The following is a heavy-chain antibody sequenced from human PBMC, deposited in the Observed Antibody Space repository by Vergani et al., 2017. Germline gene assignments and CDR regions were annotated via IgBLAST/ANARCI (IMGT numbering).Heavy chain of an antibody. J-gene: IGHJ2*01. Sequence: QMQLQESGPGLVKASETLSLTCTVSGDSIISRSYYWGWIRQPPGKGLEWIGSIYNSGNGDSSSSLKSRVTISADTSTNQFSLWRTSVTAADTAVYYCASGKYYSDSTSHFRGRYFDVWGRGTLVTVPS. D-gene: IGHD3-16*01. CDR2: IYNSGNG. CDR3: ASGKYYSDSTSHFRGRYFDV. V-gene: IGHV4-39*01. CDR1: GDSIISRSYY.